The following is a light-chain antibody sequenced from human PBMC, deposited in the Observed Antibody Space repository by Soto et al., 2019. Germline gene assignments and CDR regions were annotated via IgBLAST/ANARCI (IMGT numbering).Light chain of an antibody. CDR1: QSVSSSY. J-gene: IGKJ1*01. V-gene: IGKV3-20*01. Sequence: EIVLTQSPGTLSLSPGERATLSFSASQSVSSSYLARYQQKPGQAPRLLIYGASSRATGIPDRFSGSGSGTDFTLTISRLEPEDFAVYYCQQYGSSPWTFGQGTKVDIK. CDR2: GAS. CDR3: QQYGSSPWT.